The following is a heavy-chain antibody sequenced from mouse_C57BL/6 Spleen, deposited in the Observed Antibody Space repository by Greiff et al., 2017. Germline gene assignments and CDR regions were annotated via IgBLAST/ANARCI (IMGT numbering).Heavy chain of an antibody. Sequence: QVHVKQSGAELARPGASVKLSCKASGYTFTSYGISWVKQRTGQGLEWIGEIYPRSGNTYYNEKFKGKATLTADKSSSTAYMELRSLTSEDSAVYFCARDWDYGFDYWGQGTTLTVSS. CDR1: GYTFTSYG. V-gene: IGHV1-81*01. CDR2: IYPRSGNT. J-gene: IGHJ2*01. D-gene: IGHD2-4*01. CDR3: ARDWDYGFDY.